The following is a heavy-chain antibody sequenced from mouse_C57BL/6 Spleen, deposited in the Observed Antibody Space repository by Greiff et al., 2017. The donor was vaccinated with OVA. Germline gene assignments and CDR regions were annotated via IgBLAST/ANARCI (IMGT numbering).Heavy chain of an antibody. Sequence: QVQLQQPGAELVKPGASVKLSCKASGYTFTSYWMHWVKQRPGQGLEWIGMIHPNSGSTNYNEKFKSKATLTVDKSSSTAYMQLSSLTSEDSADYYCAREAQAQYYYAMDYWGQGTAVTVSS. D-gene: IGHD3-2*02. CDR2: IHPNSGST. V-gene: IGHV1-64*01. CDR3: AREAQAQYYYAMDY. J-gene: IGHJ4*01. CDR1: GYTFTSYW.